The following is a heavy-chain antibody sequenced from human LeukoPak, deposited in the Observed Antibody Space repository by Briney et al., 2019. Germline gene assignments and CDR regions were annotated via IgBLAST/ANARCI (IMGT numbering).Heavy chain of an antibody. D-gene: IGHD2-15*01. V-gene: IGHV4-59*01. CDR2: IYYYWST. CDR3: ARVGGSCSGGSCYFSYYYYFMDV. Sequence: SETVSLTCTVSGGSISSYYWSWIRQPPGKGLEWIGYIYYYWSTNYNPSLKSRVTISVDTSKNQFSLKLSSVTAADTAVYYCARVGGSCSGGSCYFSYYYYFMDVWGQGTTVTVCS. CDR1: GGSISSYY. J-gene: IGHJ6*02.